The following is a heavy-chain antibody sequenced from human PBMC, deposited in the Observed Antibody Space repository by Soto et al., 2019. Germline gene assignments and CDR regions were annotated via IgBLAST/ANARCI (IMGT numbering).Heavy chain of an antibody. J-gene: IGHJ4*02. V-gene: IGHV3-23*01. Sequence: GGSLRLSCAASRFTFRIYAMTWVRQAPGKGLEWVLTIGGSGGSTYYADSVKGRFTISRDNSKNTLHLQMTSLRAEDTAVYYCAKDLSGYIRKYYFDYWGQGTLVTVSS. CDR3: AKDLSGYIRKYYFDY. D-gene: IGHD2-2*02. CDR1: RFTFRIYA. CDR2: IGGSGGST.